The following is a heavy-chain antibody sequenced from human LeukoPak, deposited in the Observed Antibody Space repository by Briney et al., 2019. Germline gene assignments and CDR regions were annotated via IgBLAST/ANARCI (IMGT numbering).Heavy chain of an antibody. V-gene: IGHV1-8*01. J-gene: IGHJ5*02. CDR3: ARDNSLGDSAWWFDP. D-gene: IGHD5-12*01. CDR2: MNPNSGNT. Sequence: ASVKVSCKASGYTFTNYDINWVRQAAGQGLEWMGWMNPNSGNTGYAQKFQGRVTLTRDMATSTDYMEVSSLRSEDTAVYYCARDNSLGDSAWWFDPWGQGTLVTVSS. CDR1: GYTFTNYD.